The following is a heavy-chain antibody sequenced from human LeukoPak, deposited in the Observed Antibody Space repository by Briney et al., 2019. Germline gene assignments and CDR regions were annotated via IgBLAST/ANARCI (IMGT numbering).Heavy chain of an antibody. CDR2: ISGSGGST. Sequence: PGGSLRLSCAASGFTLSSYAMSWVRQAPGKGLEWVSAISGSGGSTYYADSVKGRFTISRDNSKNMVYLEMNSLRVEDTAVYYCASAAGAFDMWGQGTLVTVSS. V-gene: IGHV3-23*01. CDR3: ASAAGAFDM. J-gene: IGHJ3*02. CDR1: GFTLSSYA. D-gene: IGHD6-13*01.